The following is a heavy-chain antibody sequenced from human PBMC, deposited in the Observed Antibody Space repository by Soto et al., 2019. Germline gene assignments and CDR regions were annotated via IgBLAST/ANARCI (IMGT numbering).Heavy chain of an antibody. J-gene: IGHJ3*02. V-gene: IGHV3-30-3*01. CDR2: ISYDGNNK. D-gene: IGHD6-6*01. CDR1: GFTFSSYA. CDR3: ARVRIAARPDGAFDI. Sequence: QVQLVESGGGVVQPGRSLRLSCAASGFTFSSYAMHWVRQAPGKGLEWVAVISYDGNNKYYADSVKGRFTISRDNSKNTLYLQMSSLRADDTAVYYCARVRIAARPDGAFDIWGQGTMVTVSS.